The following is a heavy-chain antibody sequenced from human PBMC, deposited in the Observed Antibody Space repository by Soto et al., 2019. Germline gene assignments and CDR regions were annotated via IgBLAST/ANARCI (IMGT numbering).Heavy chain of an antibody. V-gene: IGHV4-38-2*02. CDR1: GYSISSGYY. CDR3: ARAFSSRGNWFDP. J-gene: IGHJ5*02. D-gene: IGHD6-6*01. CDR2: IYHSGST. Sequence: SETLSLTCTVSGYSISSGYYWGWIRQPPGKGLEWIGSIYHSGSTYYNPSLKSRVTISVDTSKNQFSLKLSSVTAADTAVYYCARAFSSRGNWFDPWGQGTLVTVSS.